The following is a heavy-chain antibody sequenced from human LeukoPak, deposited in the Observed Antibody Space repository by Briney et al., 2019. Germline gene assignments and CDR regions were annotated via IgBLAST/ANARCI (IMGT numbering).Heavy chain of an antibody. V-gene: IGHV3-30-3*01. CDR2: ISYDGSRK. D-gene: IGHD3-22*01. Sequence: GGSLRLSCAASGFTFNTYAMHWVRQAPGKGLEWVAVISYDGSRKYDADSVKGRFTISRDNSKNTLYLQMNSLRTEDTAVYYCAKGVPYYYDSSGYFYYWGQGTLVTVSS. CDR3: AKGVPYYYDSSGYFYY. CDR1: GFTFNTYA. J-gene: IGHJ4*02.